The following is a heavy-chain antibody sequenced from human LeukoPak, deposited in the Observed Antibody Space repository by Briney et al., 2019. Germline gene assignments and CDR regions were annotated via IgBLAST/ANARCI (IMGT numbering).Heavy chain of an antibody. Sequence: GGSLRLSCVASGFIFNNYDMHWVRQAPGKGLEWVAVISYDGSNKYYADSVKGRFTISRDNSKNTLYLQMNSLRAEDTALYYCAKDHYYDSSGTFDPWGQGTLVTVSS. CDR1: GFIFNNYD. CDR3: AKDHYYDSSGTFDP. J-gene: IGHJ5*02. CDR2: ISYDGSNK. V-gene: IGHV3-30-3*02. D-gene: IGHD3-22*01.